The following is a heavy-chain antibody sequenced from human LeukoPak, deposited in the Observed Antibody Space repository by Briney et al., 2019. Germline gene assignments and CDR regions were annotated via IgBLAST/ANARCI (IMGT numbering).Heavy chain of an antibody. CDR1: GFSFSSFG. V-gene: IGHV3-30*02. CDR2: IRYDGSRK. CDR3: AKDYGDFGDSSSYLDH. Sequence: GGSLRLSCAASGFSFSSFGMHWVRQAPGKGLEWVTSIRYDGSRKHYTDSVKGRFTISRDNSKNTLYLQINSLRDEDTAVYYCAKDYGDFGDSSSYLDHWGQGTLVTVSS. D-gene: IGHD4-17*01. J-gene: IGHJ4*02.